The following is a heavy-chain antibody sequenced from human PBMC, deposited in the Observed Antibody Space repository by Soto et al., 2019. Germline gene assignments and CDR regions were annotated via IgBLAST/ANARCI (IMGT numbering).Heavy chain of an antibody. CDR2: IIPIFGTA. J-gene: IGHJ4*02. CDR1: GGTFSIYA. V-gene: IGHV1-69*13. CDR3: ARPSIAARRGGLDY. D-gene: IGHD6-6*01. Sequence: SVKVSCKASGGTFSIYAISCVRQSPGQGLEWMGGIIPIFGTANYAQKFQGRVTITADESTSTAYMELSSLRSEDTAVYYCARPSIAARRGGLDYWGQGTLVTVSS.